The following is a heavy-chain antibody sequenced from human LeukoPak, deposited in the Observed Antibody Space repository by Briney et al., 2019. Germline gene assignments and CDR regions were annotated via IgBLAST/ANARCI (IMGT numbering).Heavy chain of an antibody. CDR2: IKYDGGEK. CDR1: GFTFTTSW. J-gene: IGHJ4*02. CDR3: AKGGHLDY. Sequence: GGSLRLSCIASGFTFTTSWMSWVRQAPGKGLEWVANIKYDGGEKYYVDSVKGRFTISRDNAKSSLYLQMDSLRAEDTAVYYCAKGGHLDYWGPGALVTVSS. V-gene: IGHV3-7*03.